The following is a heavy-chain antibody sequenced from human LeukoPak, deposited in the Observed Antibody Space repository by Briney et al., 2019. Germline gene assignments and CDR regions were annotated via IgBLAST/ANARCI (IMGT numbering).Heavy chain of an antibody. J-gene: IGHJ4*02. CDR1: GGSISSGDSY. CDR3: ARQWSSHFDF. V-gene: IGHV4-39*01. CDR2: IHYSGHT. D-gene: IGHD6-13*01. Sequence: SETPSLSCTVSGGSISSGDSYWGWIRQPPGKGLEWIGSIHYSGHTFYSPSLKTRLTIYVDTSKNQFSLKLTSVTAADTAVYYCARQWSSHFDFWGQGTLVTVSS.